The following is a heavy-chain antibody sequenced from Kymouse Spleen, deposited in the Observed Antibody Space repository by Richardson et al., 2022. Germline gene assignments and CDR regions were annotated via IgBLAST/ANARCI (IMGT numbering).Heavy chain of an antibody. D-gene: IGHD3-3*01. Sequence: QVQLQESGPGLVKPSGTLSLTCAVSGGSISSSNWWSWVRQPPGKGLEWIGEIYHSGSTNYNPSLKSRVTISVDKSKNQFSLKLSSVTAADTAVYYCARAPYYDFWSGYYAFDIWGQGTMVTVSS. V-gene: IGHV4-4*02. CDR1: GGSISSSNW. J-gene: IGHJ3*02. CDR2: IYHSGST. CDR3: ARAPYYDFWSGYYAFDI.